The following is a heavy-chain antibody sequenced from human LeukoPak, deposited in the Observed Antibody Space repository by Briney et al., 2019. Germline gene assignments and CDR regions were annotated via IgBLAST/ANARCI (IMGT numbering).Heavy chain of an antibody. CDR3: AIVRGVIIPYWYFDL. Sequence: SETLSLTCTVSGGSISSYYWSWIRQPPGKGPEWIGSIYYSGSTYYNPSLKSRVTISVDTSKNQFSLKLSSVTAADTAVYYCAIVRGVIIPYWYFDLWGRGTLVTVSS. CDR2: IYYSGST. J-gene: IGHJ2*01. V-gene: IGHV4-39*07. CDR1: GGSISSYY. D-gene: IGHD3-10*01.